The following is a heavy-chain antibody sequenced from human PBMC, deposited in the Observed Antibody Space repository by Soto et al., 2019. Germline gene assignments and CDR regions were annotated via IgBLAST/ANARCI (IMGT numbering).Heavy chain of an antibody. CDR3: ARPKQPFGYYYGMDV. J-gene: IGHJ6*02. CDR1: GYTLTGYY. Sequence: ASVKVSCKASGYTLTGYYMHWVRQAPGQGLEWMGWINPNSGGTNYAQKFQGRVTMTRDTSISTAYKELSRLRSDDTAVYYWARPKQPFGYYYGMDVWGQGTMVTVSS. D-gene: IGHD3-16*01. CDR2: INPNSGGT. V-gene: IGHV1-2*02.